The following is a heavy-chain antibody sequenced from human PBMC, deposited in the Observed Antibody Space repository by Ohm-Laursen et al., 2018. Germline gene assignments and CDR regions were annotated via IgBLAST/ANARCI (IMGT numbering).Heavy chain of an antibody. CDR2: IYYSGST. Sequence: SETLSLTCTVSGGSISSYYWSWIRQPPGKGLEWIGYIYYSGSTNYNPSLKSRVTISVDTSKNQFSLRLTSVTAADTAMYYCAREAKDYDGDGYFLDYWGQGTLVTVSS. V-gene: IGHV4-59*12. CDR1: GGSISSYY. J-gene: IGHJ4*02. D-gene: IGHD3-22*01. CDR3: AREAKDYDGDGYFLDY.